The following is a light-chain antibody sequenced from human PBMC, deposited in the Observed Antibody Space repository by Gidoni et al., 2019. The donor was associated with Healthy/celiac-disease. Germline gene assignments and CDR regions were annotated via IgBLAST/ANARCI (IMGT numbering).Light chain of an antibody. Sequence: DIQLTLSPSTLSAPAGDRVTITCRASQSISFWLAWYRQKPGEAPSLLISQASILQSGVPSRFSGSGSRTEFTLTINNLQPDDFATYFCQQYNGHPWAFGQGTKVEIK. J-gene: IGKJ1*01. CDR2: QAS. CDR3: QQYNGHPWA. V-gene: IGKV1-5*03. CDR1: QSISFW.